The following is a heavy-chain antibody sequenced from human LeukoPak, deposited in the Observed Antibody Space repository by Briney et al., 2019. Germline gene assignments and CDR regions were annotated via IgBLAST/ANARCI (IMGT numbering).Heavy chain of an antibody. D-gene: IGHD6-6*01. V-gene: IGHV4-30-4*08. Sequence: SETLSLTCTVSGGSNNSGDYYWSWIRQPPGKGLEWIGYIYYSGSTYYNPSLKSRVTISVDTSKNQFSLKLSSVTAADTAVYYCVRSSIAARTFDYWGQGTLVTVSS. CDR2: IYYSGST. J-gene: IGHJ4*02. CDR1: GGSNNSGDYY. CDR3: VRSSIAARTFDY.